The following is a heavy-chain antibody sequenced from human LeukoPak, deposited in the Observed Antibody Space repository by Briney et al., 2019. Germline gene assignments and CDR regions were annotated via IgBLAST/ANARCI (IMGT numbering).Heavy chain of an antibody. J-gene: IGHJ5*02. CDR1: GFTFSSYW. V-gene: IGHV3-74*01. Sequence: GGSLRLSCAASGFTFSSYWMHWVRQAPGKGLVWVSRINSDGSSTSYAASVKGRFTIYRDNAKNTLYLQMNSLRAEDTAVYYCARDQLRWNWFDPWGQGTLVTVSS. CDR3: ARDQLRWNWFDP. D-gene: IGHD4-23*01. CDR2: INSDGSST.